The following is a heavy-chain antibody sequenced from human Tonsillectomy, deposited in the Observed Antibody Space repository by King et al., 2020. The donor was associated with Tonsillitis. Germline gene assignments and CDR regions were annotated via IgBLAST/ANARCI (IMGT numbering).Heavy chain of an antibody. CDR1: GFSFSRYW. CDR2: IESDGTRT. D-gene: IGHD3-22*01. Sequence: VQLVESGGGLVQPGGSLGLSCAASGFSFSRYWMHWVRQGSVKGLVWVSRIESDGTRTSYADSVKGRFTISRDNVKNTLYLQMNSLRADDTAVYYCARAGSSGYDGAFDIWGQGTMVTVSS. CDR3: ARAGSSGYDGAFDI. V-gene: IGHV3-74*01. J-gene: IGHJ3*02.